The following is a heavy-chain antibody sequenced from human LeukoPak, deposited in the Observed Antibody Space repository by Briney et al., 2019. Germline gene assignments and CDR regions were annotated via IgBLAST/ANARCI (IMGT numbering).Heavy chain of an antibody. V-gene: IGHV4-4*07. Sequence: SETLSLTCTVSGGSISSYYWSWIRQPAGKGLEWIGRIYTSGSTNYNPSLKSRVTMSVDTSKNQFSLKLNSVTAADTAVYYCARGRQQLARFDYWGQGTLVTVSS. CDR3: ARGRQQLARFDY. J-gene: IGHJ4*02. CDR1: GGSISSYY. D-gene: IGHD6-13*01. CDR2: IYTSGST.